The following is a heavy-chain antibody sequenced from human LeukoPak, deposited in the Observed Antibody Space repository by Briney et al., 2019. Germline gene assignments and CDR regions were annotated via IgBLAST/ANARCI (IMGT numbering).Heavy chain of an antibody. D-gene: IGHD3-22*01. CDR2: ISSSSSYI. V-gene: IGHV3-21*01. CDR3: ARDSYDSSGYAGYFDY. CDR1: GFTFSSYS. Sequence: GGSLRLSCAASGFTFSSYSMNWVRQAPGKGLEWVSSISSSSSYIYYADSVKGRFTISRDNAKTSLYLQMNSLRAEDTAVYYCARDSYDSSGYAGYFDYWGQGTLVTVSS. J-gene: IGHJ4*02.